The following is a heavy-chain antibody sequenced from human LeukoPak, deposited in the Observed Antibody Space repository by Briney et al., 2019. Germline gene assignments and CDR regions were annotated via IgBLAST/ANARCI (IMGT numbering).Heavy chain of an antibody. J-gene: IGHJ3*02. V-gene: IGHV1-69*05. CDR1: GGTFSSYA. CDR3: ARGSLPAATRWDAFDI. CDR2: IIPIFGTA. D-gene: IGHD2-2*01. Sequence: SVKVSCKASGGTFSSYAISWVRQAPGQGLEWMGGIIPIFGTANYAQKFQGRVTITTDESTSTAYMELSSLRSEDTAVYYCARGSLPAATRWDAFDIWGQGTMVTVSS.